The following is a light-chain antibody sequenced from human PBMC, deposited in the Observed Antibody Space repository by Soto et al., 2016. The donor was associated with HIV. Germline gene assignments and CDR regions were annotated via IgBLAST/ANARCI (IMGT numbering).Light chain of an antibody. V-gene: IGKV1-39*01. CDR1: QSISSY. J-gene: IGKJ3*01. Sequence: DIQMTQSPSSLSASVGDRVTITCRASQSISSYLNWYQQKPGKAPKLLIYAASSLQSGVPSRFSGSGSGTDFTLTISNLQPEDFATYFCQQSYSTPGTFGPGTRVDI. CDR2: AAS. CDR3: QQSYSTPGT.